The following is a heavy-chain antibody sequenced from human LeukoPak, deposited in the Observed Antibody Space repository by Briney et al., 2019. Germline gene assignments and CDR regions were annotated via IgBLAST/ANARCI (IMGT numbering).Heavy chain of an antibody. CDR1: GFTFSSYE. J-gene: IGHJ6*02. CDR2: ISSSGSTI. CDR3: ARGPRITIFGVFYYYGMDV. Sequence: GGSLRLSCAASGFTFSSYEMNWVRQAPGKGLEWVSYISSSGSTIYYADSVKGRSTISRDNAKNSLYLQMNSLRAEDTAVYYCARGPRITIFGVFYYYGMDVWGQGTTVTVSS. V-gene: IGHV3-48*03. D-gene: IGHD3-3*01.